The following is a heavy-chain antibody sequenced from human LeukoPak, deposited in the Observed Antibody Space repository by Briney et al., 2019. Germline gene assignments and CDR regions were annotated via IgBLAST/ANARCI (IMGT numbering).Heavy chain of an antibody. CDR3: ARLIAADPQLDY. CDR2: IHQSGDT. V-gene: IGHV4-30-2*01. D-gene: IGHD6-25*01. Sequence: SQTLSLTCTVSGGSITSGGFYWSWIRQPPGKGLEWIGYIHQSGDTYQNPSLKSRVTVSLDRSKNEFYLKLNSVTAADTAVYYCARLIAADPQLDYWGQGTLVTVSS. J-gene: IGHJ4*02. CDR1: GGSITSGGFY.